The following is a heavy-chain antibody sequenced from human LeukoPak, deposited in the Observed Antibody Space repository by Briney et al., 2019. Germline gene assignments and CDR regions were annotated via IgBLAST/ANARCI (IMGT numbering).Heavy chain of an antibody. V-gene: IGHV5-51*01. CDR1: GFSFTTYW. D-gene: IGHD3-22*01. Sequence: GESLKISCKGSGFSFTTYWIGWVRQMPGKGLEWMGIIYPDDSDTRYSPSFQGQVTISADKSISTAYLQWSGLRASDTAMYYCATHSSGYYLDAFDISGQGTMVTVSS. CDR3: ATHSSGYYLDAFDI. CDR2: IYPDDSDT. J-gene: IGHJ3*02.